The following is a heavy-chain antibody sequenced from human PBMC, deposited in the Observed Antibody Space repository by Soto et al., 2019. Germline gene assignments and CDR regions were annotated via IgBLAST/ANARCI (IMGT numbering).Heavy chain of an antibody. CDR3: ARLRGRSGYDSGLLDY. CDR1: GYSFTSYW. CDR2: IYPGDSDT. Sequence: PGESLKISCKCSGYSFTSYWIGWVRQIPGKGLEWMGIIYPGDSDTRYSPSFQGQVTISADKSISTAYLQWSSLKASDTAMYYCARLRGRSGYDSGLLDYWGQGTLVTVSS. J-gene: IGHJ4*02. V-gene: IGHV5-51*01. D-gene: IGHD5-12*01.